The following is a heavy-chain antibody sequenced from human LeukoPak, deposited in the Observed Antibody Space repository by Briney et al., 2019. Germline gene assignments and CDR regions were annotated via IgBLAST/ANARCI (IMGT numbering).Heavy chain of an antibody. J-gene: IGHJ4*02. V-gene: IGHV3-53*05. CDR3: AKSAVQQLALPFEY. CDR2: IYSGGST. Sequence: GGSLRLSCAASGFTVSSNYMSWVRQAPGKGLEWVSVIYSGGSTYYADSVKGRFTISRDNSKNTLYLQMNGLKTEDTAYCAKSAVQQLALPFEYWGQGTLVTVSS. D-gene: IGHD6-13*01. CDR1: GFTVSSNY.